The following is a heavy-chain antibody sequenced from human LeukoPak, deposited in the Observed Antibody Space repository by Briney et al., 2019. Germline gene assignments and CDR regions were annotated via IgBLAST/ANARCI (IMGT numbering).Heavy chain of an antibody. CDR2: FDPEDGET. J-gene: IGHJ6*04. V-gene: IGHV1-24*01. CDR3: ATNTPGGQYQLPDYYYYGMDV. Sequence: ASVKVSCKVSGYTLTELSMHWVRQAPGKGLEWMGGFDPEDGETIYAQKFQGRVTMTEDTSTDTAHMELSSLRSEDTAVYYCATNTPGGQYQLPDYYYYGMDVWGKGTTVTVSS. CDR1: GYTLTELS. D-gene: IGHD2-2*01.